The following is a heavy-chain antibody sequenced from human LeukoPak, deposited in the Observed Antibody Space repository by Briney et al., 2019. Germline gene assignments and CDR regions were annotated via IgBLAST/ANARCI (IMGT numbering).Heavy chain of an antibody. D-gene: IGHD5-12*01. CDR2: MNPNSGNT. V-gene: IGHV1-8*03. Sequence: ASVKVSCKASGYTLTSYDINWVRQATGQGLEWMGWMNPNSGNTGYAQKFQGRVTITRNTSISTAYMELSSLRSDDTAVYYCARTSHYVDIAATIPYGIYYFDYWGQGTLVTVSS. CDR3: ARTSHYVDIAATIPYGIYYFDY. CDR1: GYTLTSYD. J-gene: IGHJ4*02.